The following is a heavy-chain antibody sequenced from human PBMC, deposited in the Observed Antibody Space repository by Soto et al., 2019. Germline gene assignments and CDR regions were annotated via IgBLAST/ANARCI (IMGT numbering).Heavy chain of an antibody. CDR1: GFTFSSYW. CDR2: INSDGSST. V-gene: IGHV3-74*01. Sequence: GGSLRLSCAASGFTFSSYWMHWVRQAPGKGLVWVSRINSDGSSTSYADSVKGRFAISRDNAKNTLYLQMNSLRAEDTAVYYCARDPTWIVATSDDAFDIWGQGTMVTVSS. D-gene: IGHD5-12*01. J-gene: IGHJ3*02. CDR3: ARDPTWIVATSDDAFDI.